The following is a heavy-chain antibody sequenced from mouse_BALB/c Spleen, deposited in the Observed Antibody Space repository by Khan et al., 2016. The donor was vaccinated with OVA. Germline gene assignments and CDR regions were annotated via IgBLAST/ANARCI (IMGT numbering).Heavy chain of an antibody. J-gene: IGHJ3*01. CDR2: IWSDGNT. D-gene: IGHD2-2*01. CDR3: AIIFYGYDWFAY. V-gene: IGHV2-3*01. CDR1: GCASTNYG. Sequence: QVQLKQSGPGLVAPSQSLSITCTVSGCASTNYGVSWARQTPGKGLEWLGVIWSDGNTNYHSSLKSRLTITRDNSKSQVLLKLNSLQTDDTATYYCAIIFYGYDWFAYWGQGTLATVSA.